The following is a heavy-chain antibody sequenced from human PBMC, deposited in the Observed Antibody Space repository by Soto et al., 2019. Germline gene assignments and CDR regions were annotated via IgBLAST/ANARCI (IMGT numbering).Heavy chain of an antibody. J-gene: IGHJ4*02. D-gene: IGHD5-12*01. CDR2: IWYDGSNK. CDR1: GFTFSSYG. Sequence: PVGSLRLSCAASGFTFSSYGMHWVRQAPGKGLEWVAVIWYDGSNKYYADSVKGRFTISRDNSKNTLYLQMNSLRAEDTAVYYCARDLDGYNFAAGDYWGQGTLVTVSS. V-gene: IGHV3-33*01. CDR3: ARDLDGYNFAAGDY.